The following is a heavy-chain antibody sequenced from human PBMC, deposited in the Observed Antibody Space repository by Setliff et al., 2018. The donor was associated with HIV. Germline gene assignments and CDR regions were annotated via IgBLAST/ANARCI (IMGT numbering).Heavy chain of an antibody. CDR1: GFTFSSYW. CDR3: ARVLLRTNPLYGVASNWFDP. V-gene: IGHV3-7*03. J-gene: IGHJ5*02. D-gene: IGHD2-8*01. Sequence: GGSLRLSCAASGFTFSSYWMSWVRQAPGKGLEWVASVSPDGSRNHCVGSVKGRFTASRDNAKTSLYLQMNSLRAEDTAVYYCARVLLRTNPLYGVASNWFDPWGQGTLVTVSS. CDR2: VSPDGSRN.